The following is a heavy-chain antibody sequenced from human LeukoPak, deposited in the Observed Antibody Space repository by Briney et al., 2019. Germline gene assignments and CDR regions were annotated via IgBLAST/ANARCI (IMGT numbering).Heavy chain of an antibody. V-gene: IGHV3-30*02. CDR3: ATYGIAAAGREGPDDAFDI. CDR1: GFTFSSYG. J-gene: IGHJ3*02. Sequence: GGSLRLSCAASGFTFSSYGMHWVRQAPGKGLEWVAFIRYDGSNKYYADSVKGRFTISRDNSKNTLYLQMNSLRAEDTAVYYCATYGIAAAGREGPDDAFDIWAKGQWSPSLQ. D-gene: IGHD6-13*01. CDR2: IRYDGSNK.